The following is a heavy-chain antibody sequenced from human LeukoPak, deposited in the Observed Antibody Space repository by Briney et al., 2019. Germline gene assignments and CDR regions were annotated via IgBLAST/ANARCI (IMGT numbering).Heavy chain of an antibody. J-gene: IGHJ4*02. CDR3: ARIKGGIPLDY. V-gene: IGHV4-39*01. CDR2: IYYSGST. CDR1: GGSISSSSYY. D-gene: IGHD3-16*01. Sequence: SETLSLTCTVSGGSISSSSYYWGWLRQPPGKGLEWIGSIYYSGSTYYNPSLKSRVTISVDTSKNQFSLKLSSVTAADTAVYYCARIKGGIPLDYWGQGTLVTVSS.